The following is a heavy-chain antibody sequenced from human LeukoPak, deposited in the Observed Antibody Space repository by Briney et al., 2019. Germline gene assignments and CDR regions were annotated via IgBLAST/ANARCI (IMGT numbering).Heavy chain of an antibody. J-gene: IGHJ3*02. D-gene: IGHD3-16*01. V-gene: IGHV3-21*01. CDR3: ARVSGGDLGDDAFDI. Sequence: GGSLRLSCAASGFTFSSYSMNWARQAPGKGLEWVSSISSSSSYIYYADSVKGRFTISRDNAKNSLYLQMNSLRAEDTAVYYCARVSGGDLGDDAFDIWGQGTMVTVSS. CDR2: ISSSSSYI. CDR1: GFTFSSYS.